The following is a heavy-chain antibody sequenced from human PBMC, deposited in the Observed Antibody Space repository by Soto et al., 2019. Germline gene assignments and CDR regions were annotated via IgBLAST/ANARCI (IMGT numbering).Heavy chain of an antibody. CDR1: GGTFSSYA. D-gene: IGHD3-22*01. V-gene: IGHV1-46*01. Sequence: ASVKVSCKASGGTFSSYAISWVRQAPGQGLEWMRIINPNCGTTNYAQKFQGRVTMTRDTSTSTVYMELSSLRSEDTAVYYCAREPVVFITYYYHYGMDVWGQGTTVTVSS. CDR2: INPNCGTT. J-gene: IGHJ6*02. CDR3: AREPVVFITYYYHYGMDV.